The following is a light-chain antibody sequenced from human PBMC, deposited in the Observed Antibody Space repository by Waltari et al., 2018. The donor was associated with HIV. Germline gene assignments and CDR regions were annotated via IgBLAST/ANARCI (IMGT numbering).Light chain of an antibody. CDR1: QGIRND. V-gene: IGKV1-6*01. Sequence: AIQMTQSPSSVSASVGDRVTITCRASQGIRNDLGWYQQKPGKAPKLLIYAASSLQSGVPSRFSGSGSGTDFTLTISSLQPEDFATYYCLQDYNYFLTFGGGTKVEIK. CDR2: AAS. J-gene: IGKJ4*01. CDR3: LQDYNYFLT.